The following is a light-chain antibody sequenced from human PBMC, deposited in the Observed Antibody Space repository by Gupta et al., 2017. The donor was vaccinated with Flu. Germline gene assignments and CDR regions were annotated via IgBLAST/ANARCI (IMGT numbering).Light chain of an antibody. Sequence: GDRVTITCRASQGSRSYLAWYQQKPGTAPNLLIDDISTVQTGVSSRFSGSGSGTEFTLTISSLQPEDFATYYCQHLQSYPLTFGGGTKVEIK. CDR1: QGSRSY. CDR2: DIS. J-gene: IGKJ4*01. CDR3: QHLQSYPLT. V-gene: IGKV1-9*01.